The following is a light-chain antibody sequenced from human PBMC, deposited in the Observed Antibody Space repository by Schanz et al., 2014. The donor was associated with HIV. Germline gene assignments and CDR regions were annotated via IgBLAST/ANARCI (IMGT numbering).Light chain of an antibody. J-gene: IGKJ1*01. CDR3: QQGSSFPPT. Sequence: DIQMTQSPSSVSASVGDRVTILCRASQGISSWLAWYQQNPGKAPRLLIYAASSLQSGVPSRFSGSGSGTEFTLTISSLQPEDFATYFCQQGSSFPPTFGQGTKVDIK. V-gene: IGKV1-12*01. CDR1: QGISSW. CDR2: AAS.